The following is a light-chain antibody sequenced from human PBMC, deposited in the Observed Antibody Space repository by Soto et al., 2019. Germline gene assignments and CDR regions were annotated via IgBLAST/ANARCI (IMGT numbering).Light chain of an antibody. J-gene: IGKJ2*02. CDR2: GAS. V-gene: IGKV3-20*01. CDR3: QQYGSSPCT. Sequence: EIVLTQSPATLPVSPGERATLSCRASQSVSSSSLAWYQQKPGQAPRILISGASSRATGVPDRFSGSGSGTDFTLIISRLEPEDFAVYFCQQYGSSPCTFGQGTKLDI. CDR1: QSVSSSS.